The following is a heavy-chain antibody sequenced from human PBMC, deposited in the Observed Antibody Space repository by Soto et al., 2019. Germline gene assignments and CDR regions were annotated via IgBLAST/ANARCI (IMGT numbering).Heavy chain of an antibody. CDR2: INFFLTKT. CDR3: ARGAVYGTDYCYRGMDV. D-gene: IGHD4-17*01. V-gene: IGHV3-23*01. Sequence: PGGSLTLSCAASGFYINGYGISWVRQRPEKGLEWVASINFFLTKTFYADSVQGRSTLSTDDAKHTVYLHLNSLRADDTAIYYCARGAVYGTDYCYRGMDVWGQGSPVTVSS. J-gene: IGHJ6*02. CDR1: GFYINGYG.